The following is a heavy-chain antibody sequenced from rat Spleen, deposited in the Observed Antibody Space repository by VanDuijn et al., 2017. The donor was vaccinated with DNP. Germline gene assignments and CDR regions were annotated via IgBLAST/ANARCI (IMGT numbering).Heavy chain of an antibody. D-gene: IGHD1-12*01. CDR2: IWGDGNT. CDR1: GFSLTNYG. CDR3: TRESWGYVMDA. J-gene: IGHJ2*01. V-gene: IGHV2S75*01. Sequence: VQLQESGPVLVQASETLSLTCTVSGFSLTNYGVIWVRQSPGKGLEWMGIIWGDGNTDYNSALKSRLSINRDTSKSQVFLKMNSLQTDDTAIYYCTRESWGYVMDAWGQGVTVTVSS.